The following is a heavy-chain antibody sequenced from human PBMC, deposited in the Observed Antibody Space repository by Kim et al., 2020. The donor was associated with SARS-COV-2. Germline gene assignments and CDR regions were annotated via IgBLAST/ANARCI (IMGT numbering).Heavy chain of an antibody. D-gene: IGHD4-17*01. CDR2: IYYTGST. V-gene: IGHV4-39*01. CDR1: GDSISSSTYY. Sequence: SETLSLTCTVSGDSISSSTYYWGWIRQPPGKWLEWIGSIYYTGSTYYNPSLKSRVTISADISNNQFSLKLSSVTAADTALYYCVRLGLNCDKTTVSWGQG. J-gene: IGHJ5*02. CDR3: VRLGLNCDKTTVS.